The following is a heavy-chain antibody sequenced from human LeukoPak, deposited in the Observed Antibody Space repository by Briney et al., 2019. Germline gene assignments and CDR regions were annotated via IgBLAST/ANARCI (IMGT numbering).Heavy chain of an antibody. CDR2: ISSSGSTM. Sequence: PGGSLRLSCAASGFTFSSYEMNWVRQAPGKGLEWVSYISSSGSTMYYADSVKGRFSISRDNAKNSLYLQMNSLRAEDTAVYYCAREWGATANWFDPWGQGTLVTVSS. CDR1: GFTFSSYE. V-gene: IGHV3-48*03. D-gene: IGHD5-12*01. CDR3: AREWGATANWFDP. J-gene: IGHJ5*02.